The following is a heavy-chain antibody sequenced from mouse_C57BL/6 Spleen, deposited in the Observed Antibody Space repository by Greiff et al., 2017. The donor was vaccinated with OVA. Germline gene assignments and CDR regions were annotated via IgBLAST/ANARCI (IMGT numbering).Heavy chain of an antibody. CDR1: GYSITSGYY. CDR2: ISYDGSN. J-gene: IGHJ4*01. V-gene: IGHV3-6*01. D-gene: IGHD2-3*01. CDR3: ARADDGYFYYYAMDY. Sequence: EVQLVESGPGLVKPSQSLSLTCSVTGYSITSGYYWNWIRQFPGNKLEWMGYISYDGSNNYNPSLKNRISITRDTSKNQFFLKLNSVTTEDTATYYCARADDGYFYYYAMDYWGQGTSVTVSS.